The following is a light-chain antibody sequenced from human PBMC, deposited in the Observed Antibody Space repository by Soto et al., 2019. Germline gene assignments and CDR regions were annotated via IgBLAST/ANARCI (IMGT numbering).Light chain of an antibody. J-gene: IGLJ2*01. Sequence: QSVLTQSPSASASLGASVKLTCTLSSGHSNYAIAWHQQQSEKGPRYLMKINSDGSHSKGDGIPDRFSGSSSGAERYLTISSLQSDDEADYYCQTWGSGIVVFGGGTKVTVL. CDR2: INSDGSH. CDR3: QTWGSGIVV. V-gene: IGLV4-69*01. CDR1: SGHSNYA.